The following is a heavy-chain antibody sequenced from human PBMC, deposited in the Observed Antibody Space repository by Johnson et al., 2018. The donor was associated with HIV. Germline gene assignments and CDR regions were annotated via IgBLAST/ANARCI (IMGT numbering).Heavy chain of an antibody. CDR1: GFTFSSYW. CDR3: ARAYSYGAFDI. D-gene: IGHD5-18*01. Sequence: EQLVESGGGLVQPGGSQRLSCAASGFTFSSYWMSWVRQAPGKGLAWVSVIYSGDTTYYADSVKGRFTISRDNSKNTLYLQMNSLRAEDTAVYYCARAYSYGAFDIWGQGTMVTVSS. J-gene: IGHJ3*02. CDR2: IYSGDTT. V-gene: IGHV3-66*01.